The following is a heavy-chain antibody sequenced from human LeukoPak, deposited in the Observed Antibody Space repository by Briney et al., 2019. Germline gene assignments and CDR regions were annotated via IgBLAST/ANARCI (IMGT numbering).Heavy chain of an antibody. CDR1: GFTFSNYA. CDR3: ARENDQGFDY. V-gene: IGHV3-21*01. D-gene: IGHD3-16*01. CDR2: FCTRSSSI. J-gene: IGHJ4*02. Sequence: GGSLRLSCAASGFTFSNYAMNWVRQAPGKGLEWDSSFCTRSSSIYYAHSVTGRFIVSRDNAKNSLFLQMNSLRAEDTAVYYCARENDQGFDYWGQGTLVTVSS.